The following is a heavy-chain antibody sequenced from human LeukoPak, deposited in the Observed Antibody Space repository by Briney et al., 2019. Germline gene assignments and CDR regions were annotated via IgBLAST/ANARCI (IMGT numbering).Heavy chain of an antibody. J-gene: IGHJ5*02. V-gene: IGHV4-34*01. CDR2: INHSGST. CDR1: GGSFNDYY. Sequence: SETLSLTCAVYGGSFNDYYRSWIRQSPGKGLEWIGEINHSGSTNYNSSLKSRVTISVDTSKNQFSLKLSSVTAADTAVYYCATRPDIAATGPGWFDPWGQGTLVTVSS. D-gene: IGHD6-13*01. CDR3: ATRPDIAATGPGWFDP.